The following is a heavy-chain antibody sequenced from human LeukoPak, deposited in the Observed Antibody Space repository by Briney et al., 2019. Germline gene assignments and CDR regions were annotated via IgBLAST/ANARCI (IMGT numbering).Heavy chain of an antibody. J-gene: IGHJ4*02. CDR2: MGGSGDSP. Sequence: PGGSLRLSCKASGFTFSSYAMTWVRQAPGKGLQWVSAMGGSGDSPKYADSVKGRFTMSRDSSRNTVYLQMNRLIPDDTAVYYCARDWSADHWGQGTLVTVSS. CDR1: GFTFSSYA. V-gene: IGHV3-23*01. CDR3: ARDWSADH.